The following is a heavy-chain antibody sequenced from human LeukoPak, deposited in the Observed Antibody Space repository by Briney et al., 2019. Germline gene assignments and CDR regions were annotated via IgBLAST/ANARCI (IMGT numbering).Heavy chain of an antibody. D-gene: IGHD3-16*01. CDR1: GFTFDDYA. V-gene: IGHV3-9*01. CDR3: AKPIVVLWGAGYLDL. J-gene: IGHJ2*01. CDR2: ISWNSGSI. Sequence: GGSLRLSCAASGFTFDDYAMHWVRQAPGKGLEWVSGISWNSGSIGYADSVKGRFTISRDNAKNSLYLQMNSLRAEDTALYYCAKPIVVLWGAGYLDLWGRGTLVTVSS.